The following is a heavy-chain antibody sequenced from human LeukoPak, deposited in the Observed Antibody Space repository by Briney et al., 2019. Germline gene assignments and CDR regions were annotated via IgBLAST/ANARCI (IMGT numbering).Heavy chain of an antibody. Sequence: ASVKVSCKASGYSFTNYGITWVRQAPGQGLERMGCTSVYSGNTNYAQKLQGRVTMTTDTSTSTAYMEVRSLRSDDTAVYYCARGDDAFDIWGQGTMVTVSS. CDR3: ARGDDAFDI. CDR2: TSVYSGNT. J-gene: IGHJ3*02. CDR1: GYSFTNYG. V-gene: IGHV1-18*01.